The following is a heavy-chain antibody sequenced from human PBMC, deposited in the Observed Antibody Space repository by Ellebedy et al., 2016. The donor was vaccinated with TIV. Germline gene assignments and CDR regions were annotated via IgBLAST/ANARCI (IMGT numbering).Heavy chain of an antibody. CDR1: GFTFSSYA. D-gene: IGHD6-19*01. Sequence: GESLKISCAASGFTFSSYAMSWVRQAPGKGLEWVSTISNTGSRTYYADSVEGRFIISRDNSKKTLYLQMNSLRTEDTALYYCALSSGARDGLDYWGQGTLVTVSS. J-gene: IGHJ4*02. CDR3: ALSSGARDGLDY. V-gene: IGHV3-23*01. CDR2: ISNTGSRT.